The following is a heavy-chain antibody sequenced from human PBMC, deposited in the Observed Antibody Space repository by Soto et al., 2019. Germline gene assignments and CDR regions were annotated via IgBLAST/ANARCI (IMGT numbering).Heavy chain of an antibody. J-gene: IGHJ5*02. CDR2: INHSGST. CDR1: GGSFSGYY. V-gene: IGHV4-34*01. Sequence: SETLSLTCAVYGGSFSGYYWSWIRQPPGKGLEWIGEINHSGSTNYNPSLKSRVTISVDTSKNQFSLKLSSVTAADTAVCYCARKGDTIFLNWFDPWGQGTLVTVSS. D-gene: IGHD3-3*01. CDR3: ARKGDTIFLNWFDP.